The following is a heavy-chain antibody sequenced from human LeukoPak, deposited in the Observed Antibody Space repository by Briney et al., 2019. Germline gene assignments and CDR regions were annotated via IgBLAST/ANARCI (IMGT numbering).Heavy chain of an antibody. CDR1: GFTFSSYA. CDR3: AKDHPHYDSSGYFDY. Sequence: GGSLRLSCAATGFTFSSYAMSWIRHAQGTGMETVSAISGSGGSTYYADLVKGRFTISRDNSKNTLYLQMNSLRAEDTAVYYCAKDHPHYDSSGYFDYWGQGTLVTVSS. V-gene: IGHV3-23*01. CDR2: ISGSGGST. J-gene: IGHJ4*02. D-gene: IGHD3-22*01.